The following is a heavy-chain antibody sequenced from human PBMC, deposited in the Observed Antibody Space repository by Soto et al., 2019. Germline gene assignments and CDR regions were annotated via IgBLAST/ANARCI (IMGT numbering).Heavy chain of an antibody. J-gene: IGHJ6*02. CDR2: MNPNSGNT. CDR1: GYTFPSYD. V-gene: IGHV1-8*01. CDR3: ARSSKYYDFWSGYYSSSYYYGMDV. D-gene: IGHD3-3*01. Sequence: GASVNVSCKASGYTFPSYDINWVRQATGQGLEWMGWMNPNSGNTGYAQKFQGRITMTRNTSISTAYMELNSLRSEDTAVYYCARSSKYYDFWSGYYSSSYYYGMDVWGQGTTVTVSS.